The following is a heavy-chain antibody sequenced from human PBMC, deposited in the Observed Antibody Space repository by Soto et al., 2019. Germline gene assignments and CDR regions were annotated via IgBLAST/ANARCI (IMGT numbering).Heavy chain of an antibody. CDR1: GATFRNLW. V-gene: IGHV3-15*01. CDR3: TTDRPYTYGGVITT. D-gene: IGHD3-16*02. CDR2: IKSKFDGETT. J-gene: IGHJ3*01. Sequence: EVQLVESGGGLVKTGESLRLSCAVSGATFRNLWMAWVRQPPGKGLEWIGRIKSKFDGETTDYAAPVNGRFISRDDSKNTLFLQMNSLKSDDTAVYYCTTDRPYTYGGVITTWGQGTKVTVSS.